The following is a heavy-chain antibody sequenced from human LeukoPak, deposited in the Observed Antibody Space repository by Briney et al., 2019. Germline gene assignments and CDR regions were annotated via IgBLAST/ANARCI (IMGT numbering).Heavy chain of an antibody. D-gene: IGHD6-13*01. Sequence: GGSLRLSCAASGFTFSRSAMTWVRQTPGKGLDWVSSIGSSGNTYYADSVKGRFTISRDNSENMLYLQMNSLRAEDTAVYYCVKGRISEDGLDFWGQGTLVTVSS. CDR1: GFTFSRSA. V-gene: IGHV3-23*01. CDR3: VKGRISEDGLDF. CDR2: IGSSGNT. J-gene: IGHJ4*02.